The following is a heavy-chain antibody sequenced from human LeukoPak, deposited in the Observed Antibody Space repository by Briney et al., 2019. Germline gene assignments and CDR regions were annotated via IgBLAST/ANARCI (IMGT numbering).Heavy chain of an antibody. J-gene: IGHJ5*02. D-gene: IGHD2-21*01. CDR2: IYYSGST. CDR3: ARVGLLPDLYNWFDP. CDR1: GGSISSSSYD. V-gene: IGHV4-39*01. Sequence: SETLSLTCTVSGGSISSSSYDWGWIRQPPGKGLEWIGRIYYSGSTYYNPALKSRVTISVDTSKNQFSLKLSSVTAADTAVYYCARVGLLPDLYNWFDPWGQGTLVTVSS.